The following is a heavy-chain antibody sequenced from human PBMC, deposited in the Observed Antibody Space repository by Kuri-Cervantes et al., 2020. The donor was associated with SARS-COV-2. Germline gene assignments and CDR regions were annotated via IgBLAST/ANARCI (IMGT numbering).Heavy chain of an antibody. Sequence: GESLKISCVGSGFTFGDYAMSWVRQSPGKGLEWVSAISGSGSNTYYADSVKGRFIISRDNSKNTLYLQMDSLRADDTAVYFCARDKSYGFWREPFDYWGQGTTVTVSS. CDR2: ISGSGSNT. J-gene: IGHJ4*02. V-gene: IGHV3-23*01. CDR3: ARDKSYGFWREPFDY. CDR1: GFTFGDYA. D-gene: IGHD3/OR15-3a*01.